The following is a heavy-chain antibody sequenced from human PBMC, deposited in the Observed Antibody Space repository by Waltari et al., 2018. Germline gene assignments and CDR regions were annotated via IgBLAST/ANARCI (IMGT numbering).Heavy chain of an antibody. V-gene: IGHV3-74*01. Sequence: EVQLVESGGGLVQPGGSLRLSCAASGFTFSNYWLHWVRQAAGKGLVGGPRFGSDGASTSYADSVKGRFTISSDNGKNTLFLQMNSLRGEDTAVYYCARDQGGARGFMDSWGQGTLVTVSS. J-gene: IGHJ4*02. CDR1: GFTFSNYW. D-gene: IGHD3-22*01. CDR2: FGSDGAST. CDR3: ARDQGGARGFMDS.